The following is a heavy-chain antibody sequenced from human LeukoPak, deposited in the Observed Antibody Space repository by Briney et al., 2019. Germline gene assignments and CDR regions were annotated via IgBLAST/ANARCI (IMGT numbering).Heavy chain of an antibody. CDR1: AGSFSGYY. Sequence: SETLSLTCARYAGSFSGYYWRWIRQPPGKGLEWIGEINHSGSTNYNPSLKSRVTISVDTSKNQFSLKLSSVTAADTAVYYCARGPQDIVVVPAAPFDYWGQGTLVTVSS. J-gene: IGHJ4*02. D-gene: IGHD2-2*01. CDR3: ARGPQDIVVVPAAPFDY. CDR2: INHSGST. V-gene: IGHV4-34*01.